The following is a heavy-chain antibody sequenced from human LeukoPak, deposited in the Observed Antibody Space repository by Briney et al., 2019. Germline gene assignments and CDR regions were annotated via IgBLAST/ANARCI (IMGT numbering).Heavy chain of an antibody. D-gene: IGHD4-23*01. CDR1: GFTFSSYW. Sequence: PGGSLRLSCAASGFTFSSYWMHWVRQAPGEGLVWVSRINNDGSSTTYADSVKGRFTISRDNAKNTLYLQMNSLRAEDTAVYYCARDNTVDYYYYMDVWGKGTTVTVSS. J-gene: IGHJ6*03. CDR3: ARDNTVDYYYYMDV. V-gene: IGHV3-74*01. CDR2: INNDGSST.